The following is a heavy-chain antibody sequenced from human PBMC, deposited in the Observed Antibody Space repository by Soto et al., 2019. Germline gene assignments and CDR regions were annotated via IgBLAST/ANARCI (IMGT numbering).Heavy chain of an antibody. J-gene: IGHJ5*02. V-gene: IGHV1-3*01. CDR2: INAANGDT. D-gene: IGHD6-13*01. Sequence: GASVKVSCKASGYTFTSYGIHWVRQAPGQRREWMGWINAANGDTKYSPKFQGRVTITRDTSASTAYMELSSLRSEDTAVYYCVRRHVSATGIDWFDPWGQGXRVTVSS. CDR1: GYTFTSYG. CDR3: VRRHVSATGIDWFDP.